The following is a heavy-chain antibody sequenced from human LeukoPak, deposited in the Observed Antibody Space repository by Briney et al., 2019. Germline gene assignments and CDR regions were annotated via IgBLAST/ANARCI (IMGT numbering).Heavy chain of an antibody. V-gene: IGHV3-7*01. Sequence: GSLRLSCAASGFTFSSYWISWVRQAPGKGLEWVANIKQDGSEKYYVDSVKGRFTISRDNAKNSLYLQMNSLRAEDTAVYYCAREYYYGSGSPYGMDVWGQGTTVTVSS. CDR3: AREYYYGSGSPYGMDV. D-gene: IGHD3-10*01. J-gene: IGHJ6*02. CDR2: IKQDGSEK. CDR1: GFTFSSYW.